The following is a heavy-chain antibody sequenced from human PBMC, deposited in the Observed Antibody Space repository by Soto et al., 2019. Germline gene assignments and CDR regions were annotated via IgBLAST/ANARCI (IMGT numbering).Heavy chain of an antibody. CDR1: GFTFSSTA. CDR2: ISGTGGST. J-gene: IGHJ6*02. Sequence: GGSLRLSCAASGFTFSSTAMSWFRQAPGKGLEWVSAISGTGGSTYYADSVKGRFTNSRDNSKNTQYLQMNSLRAEDTAVYYCAKRYEDYDILTGYYLRARSYYGMDVWGQGTTVTVSS. D-gene: IGHD3-9*01. V-gene: IGHV3-23*01. CDR3: AKRYEDYDILTGYYLRARSYYGMDV.